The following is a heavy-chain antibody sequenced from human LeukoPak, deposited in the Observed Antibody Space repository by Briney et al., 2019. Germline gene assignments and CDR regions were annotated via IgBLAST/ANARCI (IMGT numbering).Heavy chain of an antibody. CDR3: ARGEYYFDY. J-gene: IGHJ4*02. CDR2: ISSSGRTI. Sequence: PGGSLRLSCAASGFTFNNYQMNWVRQAPGKGLECISYISSSGRTIYYADSLKGRFTVSRDNAKNSLYLRMNNLRAEDTAVYCCARGEYYFDYWGQGTLVTVSS. V-gene: IGHV3-48*03. CDR1: GFTFNNYQ.